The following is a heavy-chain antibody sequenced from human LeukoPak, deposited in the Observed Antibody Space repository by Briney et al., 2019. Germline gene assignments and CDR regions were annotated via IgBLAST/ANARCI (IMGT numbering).Heavy chain of an antibody. D-gene: IGHD1-26*01. V-gene: IGHV4-34*01. CDR1: GGSFSGYY. Sequence: SETLSLTCAVYGGSFSGYYWSWIRQPPGKGLEWIGEINHSGSTNYNPSLKSRVTISVDTSKNQFSLKLSSVTAADTAVYYCARAYSGFFDYWGQGTLVTVSS. J-gene: IGHJ4*02. CDR2: INHSGST. CDR3: ARAYSGFFDY.